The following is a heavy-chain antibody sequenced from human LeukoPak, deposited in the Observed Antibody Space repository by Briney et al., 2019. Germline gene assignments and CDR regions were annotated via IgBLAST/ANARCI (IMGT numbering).Heavy chain of an antibody. D-gene: IGHD3-9*01. CDR3: ARDEVLGLDLDY. V-gene: IGHV1-46*01. J-gene: IGHJ4*02. Sequence: ASVKVSCKASGCTFTSYYMHWVRQAPGQGLEWMGIINPSGGSTSYAQKFQGRVTMTRDTSTSTVYMELSSLRSEDTAVYYCARDEVLGLDLDYWGQGTLVTVSS. CDR2: INPSGGST. CDR1: GCTFTSYY.